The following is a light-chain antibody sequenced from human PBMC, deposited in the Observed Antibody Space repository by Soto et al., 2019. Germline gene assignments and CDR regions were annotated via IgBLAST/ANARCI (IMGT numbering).Light chain of an antibody. J-gene: IGLJ1*01. Sequence: QSALTQPASVSGSPGQSITISCTGTSSDVGGYNLVSWYQQHPGKAPKLMIYEGSKRPSGVSNRFSGSKSGNTASLTISGLQAEDEADYYCSSYASSTTPYVFGTGTKLTVL. CDR1: SSDVGGYNL. V-gene: IGLV2-14*02. CDR2: EGS. CDR3: SSYASSTTPYV.